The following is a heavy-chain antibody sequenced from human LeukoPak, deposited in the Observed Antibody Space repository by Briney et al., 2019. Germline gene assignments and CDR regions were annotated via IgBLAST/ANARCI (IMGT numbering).Heavy chain of an antibody. CDR2: IYSGGST. D-gene: IGHD2-2*01. V-gene: IGHV3-66*01. Sequence: GGSLRLSCAASGFIVSSNYMSWVRQAPGKGLEWVSVIYSGGSTYYADSVKGRFTISRDNSKNTLYLQMNSLRAEDTAVYYCASSAPLLPYCSSTSCPHYYGMDVWGQGTTVTVSS. J-gene: IGHJ6*02. CDR1: GFIVSSNY. CDR3: ASSAPLLPYCSSTSCPHYYGMDV.